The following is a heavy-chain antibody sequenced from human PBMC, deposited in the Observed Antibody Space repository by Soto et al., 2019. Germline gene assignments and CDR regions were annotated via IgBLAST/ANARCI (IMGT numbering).Heavy chain of an antibody. D-gene: IGHD6-19*01. CDR3: ASLPVMGSGWYYFDY. CDR1: GGSISSSSYY. J-gene: IGHJ4*02. V-gene: IGHV4-39*01. CDR2: IYYSGST. Sequence: SETLSLTCTVSGGSISSSSYYWGWIRQPPGKGLEWIGSIYYSGSTYYNPSLKSRVTISVDTSKNQFSLKLSSVTAADTAVYYCASLPVMGSGWYYFDYWGQGTLVTVSS.